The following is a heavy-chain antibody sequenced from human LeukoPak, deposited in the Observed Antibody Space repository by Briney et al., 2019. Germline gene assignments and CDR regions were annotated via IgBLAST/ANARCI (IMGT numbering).Heavy chain of an antibody. CDR2: IYYSGST. CDR3: ARLELDVFVFDY. D-gene: IGHD1-1*01. CDR1: GVSISSSSSY. J-gene: IGHJ4*02. V-gene: IGHV4-39*01. Sequence: SETLSLTCTVSGVSISSSSSYWGWIRQPPGKGLEWIGSIYYSGSTYYNPSLKSRVTISVDTPKNQFSLKLSSVTAADTAVYCARLELDVFVFDYWGQGTLVTVSS.